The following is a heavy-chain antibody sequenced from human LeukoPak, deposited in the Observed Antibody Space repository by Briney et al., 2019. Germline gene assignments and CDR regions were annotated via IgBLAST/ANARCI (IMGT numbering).Heavy chain of an antibody. J-gene: IGHJ4*02. V-gene: IGHV1-8*03. CDR3: ARELAGSVDY. Sequence: ASVKVSCKASGYTFTGYYMHWVRQAPGEGLEWMGWMNPNSGNTGYAQKFQGRVTITRNTSISTAYMELSSLRSEDTAVYYCARELAGSVDYWGQGTLVTVSS. CDR2: MNPNSGNT. D-gene: IGHD2-15*01. CDR1: GYTFTGYY.